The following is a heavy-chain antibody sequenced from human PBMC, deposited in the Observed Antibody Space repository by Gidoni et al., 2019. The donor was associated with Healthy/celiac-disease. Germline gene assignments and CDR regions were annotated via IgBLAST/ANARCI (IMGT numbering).Heavy chain of an antibody. CDR2: IYYSGST. D-gene: IGHD1-26*01. CDR1: GGSISSGDYY. Sequence: QVQLQESGPGLVKPSQTLSLPCTVSGGSISSGDYYWSWIRQPPGKGLEWIGYIYYSGSTYYNPSLKSRVTISVDTSKNQFSLKLSSVTAADTAVYYCARDSIYGGSYSRHFDYWGQGTLVTVSS. V-gene: IGHV4-30-4*01. CDR3: ARDSIYGGSYSRHFDY. J-gene: IGHJ4*02.